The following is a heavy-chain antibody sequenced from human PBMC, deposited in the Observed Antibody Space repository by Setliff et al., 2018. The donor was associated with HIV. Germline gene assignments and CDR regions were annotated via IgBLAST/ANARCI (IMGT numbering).Heavy chain of an antibody. J-gene: IGHJ4*02. CDR2: IYPGDSDT. V-gene: IGHV5-51*01. D-gene: IGHD3-10*01. Sequence: PGESLKISCKGSGYSFTSYWIAWLRQMPGKGLECMGIIYPGDSDTRYSPSFQGQVTISADKSISTAYLQWSSLKASDTAMYYCARHGQNGSGSYYNRPFDYWGRGTLITVSS. CDR3: ARHGQNGSGSYYNRPFDY. CDR1: GYSFTSYW.